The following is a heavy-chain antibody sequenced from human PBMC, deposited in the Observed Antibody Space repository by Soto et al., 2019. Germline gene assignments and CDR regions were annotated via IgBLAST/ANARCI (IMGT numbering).Heavy chain of an antibody. J-gene: IGHJ5*02. Sequence: GGSLRLSCAASGFTFSSYAMHWVRQAPGKGLEWVAVISYDGSNKYYADSVKGRFTISRDNSKNTLYLQMNSLRAEDTAVYFCARALMWRNYYDSSGYYGYNWFDPWGQGTLVTVSS. CDR2: ISYDGSNK. CDR3: ARALMWRNYYDSSGYYGYNWFDP. CDR1: GFTFSSYA. V-gene: IGHV3-30-3*01. D-gene: IGHD3-22*01.